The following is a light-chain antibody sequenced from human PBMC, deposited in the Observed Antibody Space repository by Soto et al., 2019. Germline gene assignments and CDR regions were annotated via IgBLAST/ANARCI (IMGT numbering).Light chain of an antibody. V-gene: IGKV2-28*01. Sequence: DIVMTQSPLSLPVTPGEPASISCRSSQSLLHSNGYNYLDWFLQKPGQSPQVLVYLGSNRASGVPDSISGSGSDTEFTLKIRRVEAEHVGVYYCLKDLRTPRTFGKGVKVDIK. CDR1: QSLLHSNGYNY. J-gene: IGKJ1*01. CDR3: LKDLRTPRT. CDR2: LGS.